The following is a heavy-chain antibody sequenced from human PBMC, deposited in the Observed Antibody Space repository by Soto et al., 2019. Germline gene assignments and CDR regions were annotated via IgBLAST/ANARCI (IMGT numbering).Heavy chain of an antibody. V-gene: IGHV3-23*01. Sequence: EVQLLESGGGLVQPGGSLRLSCAASGFTFSSYAMSWVRQAPGKGLEWVSAISGSGGSTYYADSVKGRFTISRDNSKNTRYLQMNSLRAEDTAVYYCAKDSRDYGDEGWDYWGQGSRVTVSS. J-gene: IGHJ4*02. D-gene: IGHD4-17*01. CDR3: AKDSRDYGDEGWDY. CDR2: ISGSGGST. CDR1: GFTFSSYA.